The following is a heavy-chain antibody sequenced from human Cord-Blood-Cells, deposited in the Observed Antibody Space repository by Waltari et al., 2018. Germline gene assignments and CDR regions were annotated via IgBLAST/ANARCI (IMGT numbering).Heavy chain of an antibody. CDR2: ISYDGSNK. Sequence: QVQLVESGGGVVQTGRSLRLSCAASGFTFGSYAMHWVRQAPGKGLEWVAVISYDGSNKYYADSVKGRFTISRDNSKNTLYLQMNSLRAEDTAVYYCARDQWYDYWGQGTLVTVSS. J-gene: IGHJ4*02. CDR3: ARDQWYDY. D-gene: IGHD2-15*01. CDR1: GFTFGSYA. V-gene: IGHV3-30-3*01.